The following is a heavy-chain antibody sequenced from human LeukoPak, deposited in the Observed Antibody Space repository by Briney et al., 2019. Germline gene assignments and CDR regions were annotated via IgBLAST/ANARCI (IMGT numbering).Heavy chain of an antibody. CDR1: GFTVSSNY. CDR2: IYSGGST. CDR3: AKAQAITGRNLFDP. D-gene: IGHD1-20*01. Sequence: GGSLRLSCAASGFTVSSNYMSWVRQAPGKGLEWVSVIYSGGSTCYADSVKGRFTISRDNSKNTLYLQMNSLRAEDTAIYYCAKAQAITGRNLFDPWGQGTLVTVSS. V-gene: IGHV3-53*01. J-gene: IGHJ5*02.